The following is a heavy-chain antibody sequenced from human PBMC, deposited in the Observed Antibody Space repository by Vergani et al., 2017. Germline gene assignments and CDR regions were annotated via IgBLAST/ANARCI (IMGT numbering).Heavy chain of an antibody. V-gene: IGHV1-69-2*01. CDR3: ATPQTVTTGGMEV. CDR1: GYTFTDHY. CDR2: VDPEDGET. D-gene: IGHD4-17*01. J-gene: IGHJ6*02. Sequence: EVQLVQSGAEVKKPGATMKIYCKVSGYTFTDHYMHWVKPAPGKGLEWMGLVDPEDGETIYAEKFKGRVTIAADTSTDTAHLELSSLRSEDTAVYYCATPQTVTTGGMEVWGQGTTVIVSS.